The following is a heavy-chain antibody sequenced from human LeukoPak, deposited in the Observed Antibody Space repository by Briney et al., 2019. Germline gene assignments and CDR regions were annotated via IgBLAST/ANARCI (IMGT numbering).Heavy chain of an antibody. CDR1: GGSISSSSYH. J-gene: IGHJ5*02. CDR2: IYYSGST. CDR3: ARDRTQWYSSNWYGPFDP. V-gene: IGHV4-39*07. Sequence: SETLSLTCTVSGGSISSSSYHWGWIRQPPGTGLEWIGSIYYSGSTYYNPSLKSRVTISVDTSKNQFSLKLTSVTAADTAVYYCARDRTQWYSSNWYGPFDPWGQGTLVTVSS. D-gene: IGHD6-13*01.